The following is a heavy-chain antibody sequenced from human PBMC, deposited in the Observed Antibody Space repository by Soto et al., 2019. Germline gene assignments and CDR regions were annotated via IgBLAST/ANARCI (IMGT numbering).Heavy chain of an antibody. Sequence: SETLSLTCTVSGGSISSYYWSWIRQPPGKGLEWIGYIYYSGSTNYNPSLKSRVTISVDTSKNQFSLKLSSVTAADTAVYYCARGELLWFGELFSYYGMDVWGQGTTVTVSS. D-gene: IGHD3-10*01. CDR1: GGSISSYY. V-gene: IGHV4-59*01. CDR3: ARGELLWFGELFSYYGMDV. J-gene: IGHJ6*02. CDR2: IYYSGST.